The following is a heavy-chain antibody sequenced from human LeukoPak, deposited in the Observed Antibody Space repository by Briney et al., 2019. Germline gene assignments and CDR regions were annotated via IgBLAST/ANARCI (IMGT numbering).Heavy chain of an antibody. CDR3: ARGGRPDY. CDR1: GFTFSSSW. J-gene: IGHJ4*02. V-gene: IGHV3-7*01. Sequence: GGSLRLSCATSGFTFSSSWMSWVRQPPGKGLECVANIKEDGREKYYVDSVKGRFTISRDNAKNSLYLQMSSLRAEDTAVYYCARGGRPDYWGQGTLVTVSS. D-gene: IGHD3-10*01. CDR2: IKEDGREK.